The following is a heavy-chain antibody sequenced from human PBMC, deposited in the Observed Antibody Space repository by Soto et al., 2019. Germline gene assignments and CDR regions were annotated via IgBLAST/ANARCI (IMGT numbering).Heavy chain of an antibody. CDR3: STQLSSYRNYLYYYYGMDV. D-gene: IGHD3-16*02. V-gene: IGHV3-15*07. CDR1: GVIVSNAW. J-gene: IGHJ6*02. Sequence: GGSLRLSCAASGVIVSNAWMNWVRQAPGKGLEWVGRIKSKTDGGAIDYAAPIKGRFTISRDDSKNTLYLQMNSLKTEDTAVYYCSTQLSSYRNYLYYYYGMDVWGQGT. CDR2: IKSKTDGGAI.